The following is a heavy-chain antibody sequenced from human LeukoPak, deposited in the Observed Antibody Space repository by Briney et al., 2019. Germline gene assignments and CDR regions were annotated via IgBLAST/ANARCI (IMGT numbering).Heavy chain of an antibody. CDR1: GGSVSSGDYY. V-gene: IGHV4-30-4*08. CDR2: IYYSGST. J-gene: IGHJ4*02. Sequence: PSETLSLTCTVSGGSVSSGDYYWSWIRQPPGKGLEWIGYIYYSGSTYYNPSLKSRVTISVDTSKNQFSLKLSSVTAADTAVYYCARAPQWELLLDYWGQGTLVTVSS. CDR3: ARAPQWELLLDY. D-gene: IGHD1-26*01.